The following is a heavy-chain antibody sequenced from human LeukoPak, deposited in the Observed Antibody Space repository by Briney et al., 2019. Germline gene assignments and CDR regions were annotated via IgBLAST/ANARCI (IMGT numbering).Heavy chain of an antibody. CDR2: IWSDGSYR. CDR3: ARPFRQFDSSSSYYSFDL. V-gene: IGHV3-33*01. J-gene: IGHJ5*02. D-gene: IGHD3-22*01. Sequence: GGSLRLSCTASGFIFSNSGMHWVRQAPGKGLEWVAVIWSDGSYRYYADSVKGRFTISRDNSKNALFLQMNSLRAEDTAVYYCARPFRQFDSSSSYYSFDLWGRGTVVTVSS. CDR1: GFIFSNSG.